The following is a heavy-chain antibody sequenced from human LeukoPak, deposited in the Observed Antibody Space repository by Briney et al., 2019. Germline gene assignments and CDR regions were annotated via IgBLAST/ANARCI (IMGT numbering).Heavy chain of an antibody. V-gene: IGHV1-2*04. J-gene: IGHJ6*02. CDR3: ARAKGRYYYDSSGYYFRPGYYYYYGMDV. CDR1: GYTFTGYY. CDR2: INPNSGGT. Sequence: ASVKVSCTASGYTFTGYYMHWVRQAPGQGLEWMGWINPNSGGTNYAQKFQGWVTMTRDTSISTAYMELSRLRSDDTAVYYCARAKGRYYYDSSGYYFRPGYYYYYGMDVWGQGTTVTVSS. D-gene: IGHD3-22*01.